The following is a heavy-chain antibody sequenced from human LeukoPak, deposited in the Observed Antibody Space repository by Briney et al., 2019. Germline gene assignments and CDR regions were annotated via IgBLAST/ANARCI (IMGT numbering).Heavy chain of an antibody. J-gene: IGHJ5*02. V-gene: IGHV3-7*01. CDR2: IQPDGSEQ. CDR1: KSTFTFSSSW. Sequence: GGSLRLSCEASKSTFTFSSSWMSWVRQAPGKGLEWVGNIQPDGSEQYPVDSVKGRFTISRDNARKLLFLQMNSLRVEDTAVYYCARQSYAKFDPWGQGTLVTVSS. CDR3: ARQSYAKFDP. D-gene: IGHD3-16*01.